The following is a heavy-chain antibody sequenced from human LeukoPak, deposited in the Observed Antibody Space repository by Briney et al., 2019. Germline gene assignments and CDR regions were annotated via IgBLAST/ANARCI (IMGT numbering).Heavy chain of an antibody. J-gene: IGHJ5*02. V-gene: IGHV4-39*01. CDR2: VYYSGST. CDR1: SGSIGSSSNY. CDR3: ARASFNVVFGNWFDP. D-gene: IGHD2-8*01. Sequence: SETLSLTCTVSSGSIGSSSNYWGWIRQAPGKGLEWLGNVYYSGSTFYNPSLKSPLTISVDTSKNQFSLKLRSVTAADTAIYYCARASFNVVFGNWFDPWGQGTLVTVSS.